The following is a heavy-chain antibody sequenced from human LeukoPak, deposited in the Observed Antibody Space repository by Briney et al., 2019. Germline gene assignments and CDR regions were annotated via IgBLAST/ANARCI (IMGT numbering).Heavy chain of an antibody. CDR2: IFYTEST. CDR3: TRAPTGYTSSWGCFDP. D-gene: IGHD6-13*01. CDR1: GGSISNYY. Sequence: SETLSLTCTVSGGSISNYYWSWIRQPPGEGLEWIGYIFYTESTNYNPSLKSRVTISLDTSKNQFSLKLSSVTAADTAVYFCTRAPTGYTSSWGCFDPWGQGTLVTVSS. V-gene: IGHV4-59*01. J-gene: IGHJ5*02.